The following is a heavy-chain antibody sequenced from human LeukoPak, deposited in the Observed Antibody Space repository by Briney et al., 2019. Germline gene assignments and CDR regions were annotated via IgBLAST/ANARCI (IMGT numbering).Heavy chain of an antibody. CDR3: ATYSGVHHKTFDD. D-gene: IGHD1-26*01. V-gene: IGHV3-21*01. Sequence: GGSLRLSCAASGFGFSDYNMNWVRQAPGKALEWVSSITSTGTYIFYGDSVKGRFTISRDNAKNSLYLQMNGLRAEDTAVYYCATYSGVHHKTFDDWGQGTLVTVSS. CDR1: GFGFSDYN. J-gene: IGHJ4*02. CDR2: ITSTGTYI.